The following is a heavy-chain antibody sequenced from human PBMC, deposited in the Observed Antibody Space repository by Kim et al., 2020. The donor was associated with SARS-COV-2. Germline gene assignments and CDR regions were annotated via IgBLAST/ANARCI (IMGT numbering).Heavy chain of an antibody. Sequence: LRLSCAASGFTFSSHEMNWVRQAPGKGLEWVSYISKSGSNRYYADSVKGRFTISRDNAKNSLYLQMNSLRAEDTAVYYCARETTVTPDAFDIWGQGTMVTVSS. CDR2: ISKSGSNR. V-gene: IGHV3-48*03. CDR3: ARETTVTPDAFDI. J-gene: IGHJ3*02. D-gene: IGHD4-17*01. CDR1: GFTFSSHE.